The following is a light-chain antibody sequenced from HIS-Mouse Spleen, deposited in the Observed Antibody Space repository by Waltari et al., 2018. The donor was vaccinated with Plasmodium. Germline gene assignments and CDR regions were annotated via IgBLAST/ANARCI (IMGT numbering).Light chain of an antibody. Sequence: SYELTPPPSVSVSPGQTARITCAGDALPHKYASWYQKKSGQAPGLVIYEDSKRPHGIPERFSGSSSGTMATLTISGAQVEDEADYYCYSTDSSGNHRVFGGGTKLTVL. CDR1: ALPHKY. J-gene: IGLJ3*02. CDR3: YSTDSSGNHRV. V-gene: IGLV3-10*01. CDR2: EDS.